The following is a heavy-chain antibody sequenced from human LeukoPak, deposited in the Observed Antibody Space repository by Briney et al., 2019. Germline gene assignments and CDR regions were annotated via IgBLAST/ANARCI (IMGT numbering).Heavy chain of an antibody. CDR1: GYSFTDYW. CDR3: TRVDFYYYYMDF. CDR2: IYPRDSHT. J-gene: IGHJ6*03. Sequence: GESLKISCKASGYSFTDYWIGWVRQMPGKGLEWMGIIYPRDSHTIYSPSFQGQVTVSADKSITTAYLQWSSLKASDTAIYYCTRVDFYYYYMDFWGEGPRSASL. V-gene: IGHV5-51*01.